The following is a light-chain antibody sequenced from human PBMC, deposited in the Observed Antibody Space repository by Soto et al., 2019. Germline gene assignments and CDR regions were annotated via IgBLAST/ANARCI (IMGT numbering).Light chain of an antibody. CDR3: QQYNSSPKT. CDR2: GAS. Sequence: EIVMTQSPATLSVSPGERATLSCRASQSVSSNLAWYQQKPGQAPRLLIYGASTRDTGIPARFSGSGSGTEFTLTISSLQPEDFAVYYCQQYNSSPKTFGQGTKVEIK. J-gene: IGKJ1*01. CDR1: QSVSSN. V-gene: IGKV3-15*01.